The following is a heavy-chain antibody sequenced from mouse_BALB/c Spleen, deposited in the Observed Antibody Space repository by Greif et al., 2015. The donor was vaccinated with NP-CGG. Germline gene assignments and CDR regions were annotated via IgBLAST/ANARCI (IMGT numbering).Heavy chain of an antibody. CDR3: ARAGYRYDDAMDY. Sequence: EVKVVESGGGLVQPGGSLRLSCATSGFTFTDYYMSWVRQPPGKALEWLGFIRNKANGYTTEYSASVKGRFTISRDNSQSILYLQMNTLRAEDSATYYCARAGYRYDDAMDYWGQGTSVTVSS. J-gene: IGHJ4*01. D-gene: IGHD2-14*01. V-gene: IGHV7-3*02. CDR1: GFTFTDYY. CDR2: IRNKANGYTT.